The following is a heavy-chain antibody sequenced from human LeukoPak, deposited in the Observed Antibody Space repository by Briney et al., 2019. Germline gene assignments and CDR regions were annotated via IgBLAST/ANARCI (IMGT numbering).Heavy chain of an antibody. V-gene: IGHV4-59*01. Sequence: PSETLSLTCSVSGGSILPYYWSWIRQPPGKGLEYIGYIYYSGTTNYNPSLKSRVTMSVDTSRKDFSLKLSSVTAADTAVYFCARGGGVPGPASYGDLEYWGQGTLDTVSS. J-gene: IGHJ4*02. CDR1: GGSILPYY. D-gene: IGHD4-17*01. CDR3: ARGGGVPGPASYGDLEY. CDR2: IYYSGTT.